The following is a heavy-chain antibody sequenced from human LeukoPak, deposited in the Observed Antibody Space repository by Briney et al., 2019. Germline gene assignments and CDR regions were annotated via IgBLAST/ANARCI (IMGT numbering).Heavy chain of an antibody. D-gene: IGHD3-3*01. CDR3: AQGAGGYDFWTGYHNWFDP. Sequence: ASVKVSCKASGYTFTSYDINWVRQATGQGLEWMGWMNPNSGNTGYAQKFQGRVTITRNTSISTAYMELSSLRSEDTAIYFCAQGAGGYDFWTGYHNWFDPWGQGTLVTVSS. V-gene: IGHV1-8*03. CDR1: GYTFTSYD. CDR2: MNPNSGNT. J-gene: IGHJ5*02.